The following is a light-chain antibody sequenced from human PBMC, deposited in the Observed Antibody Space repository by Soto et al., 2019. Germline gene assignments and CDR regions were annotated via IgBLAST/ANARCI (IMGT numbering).Light chain of an antibody. Sequence: EIVLTQSPGTLSLSPGERATLSCRASQSVSSSYLAWYHQKPDQAPRLLIYGASSRATGIPDRLSGSGSGTDFTLTISRLEPEDFAVYYCQQYGSSPPAFGQGTKVDIK. CDR3: QQYGSSPPA. CDR2: GAS. V-gene: IGKV3-20*01. J-gene: IGKJ1*01. CDR1: QSVSSSY.